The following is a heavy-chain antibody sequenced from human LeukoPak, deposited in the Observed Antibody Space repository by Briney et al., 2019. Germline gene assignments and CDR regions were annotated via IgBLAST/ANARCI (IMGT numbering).Heavy chain of an antibody. CDR2: ISGSGGST. J-gene: IGHJ5*02. V-gene: IGHV3-23*01. CDR3: AKMAAAGSFESEPKWFDP. Sequence: GGSLRLSCAASGFTFSSYTMSWVRQAPGKGLEWVSAISGSGGSTYYADSVKGRFTISRDNSKNTLYLQMNSLRAEDTAVYYCAKMAAAGSFESEPKWFDPWGQGTLVTVSS. CDR1: GFTFSSYT. D-gene: IGHD6-13*01.